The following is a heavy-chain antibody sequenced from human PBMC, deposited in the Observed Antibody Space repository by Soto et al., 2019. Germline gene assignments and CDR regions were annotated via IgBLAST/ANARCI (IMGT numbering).Heavy chain of an antibody. J-gene: IGHJ1*01. CDR1: GFTFSDYY. D-gene: IGHD6-6*01. CDR2: ISRSGDTT. Sequence: QVQLVECGGGLVEPGGSLRLSCAASGFTFSDYYMSWVRQAPGKGLECISYISRSGDTTYHADSVKGRFTISRDNTKNSLYLQMNSLRDEDTAVYYCARGHEYFHPWGQGALVIVSS. CDR3: ARGHEYFHP. V-gene: IGHV3-11*01.